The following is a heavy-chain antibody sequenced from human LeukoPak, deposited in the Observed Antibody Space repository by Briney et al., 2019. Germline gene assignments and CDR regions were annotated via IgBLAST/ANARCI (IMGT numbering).Heavy chain of an antibody. J-gene: IGHJ5*02. V-gene: IGHV4-34*01. D-gene: IGHD1-7*01. CDR2: INHSGST. CDR1: GGSFSGYY. CDR3: ARDGAGTTYNWFDP. Sequence: SETLSLTCAVYGGSFSGYYWSWIRQPPGKGLEWIGEINHSGSTNYNPSLKGRVTISVDTSKNQFSLKLSSVTAADTAVYYCARDGAGTTYNWFDPWGQGTLVTVSS.